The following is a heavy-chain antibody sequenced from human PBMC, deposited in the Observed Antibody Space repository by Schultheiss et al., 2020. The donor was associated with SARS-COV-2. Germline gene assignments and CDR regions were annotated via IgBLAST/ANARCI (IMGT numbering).Heavy chain of an antibody. CDR1: GGSVSSGSYY. Sequence: SQTLSLTCTVSGGSVSSGSYYWSWIRQPPGKGLEWIGYIYYSGSTNYNPSLKSRVTISVDTSKNQFSLKLSSVTAADTAVYYCARGDYGSGSYYFDSWGQGALVTVSS. CDR2: IYYSGST. J-gene: IGHJ4*02. V-gene: IGHV4-61*01. CDR3: ARGDYGSGSYYFDS. D-gene: IGHD3-10*01.